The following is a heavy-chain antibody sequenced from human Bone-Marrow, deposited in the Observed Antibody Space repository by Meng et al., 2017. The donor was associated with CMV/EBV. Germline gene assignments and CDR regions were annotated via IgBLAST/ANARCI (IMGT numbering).Heavy chain of an antibody. V-gene: IGHV3-48*03. CDR2: ISSSGSTI. CDR1: GFTFSSYE. Sequence: GESLKISCAASGFTFSSYEMNWVRQAPGKGLEWVSYISSSGSTIYYADSVKGRFTISGDNAENSLFLQMNSLRDEDTAVYFCARDASGWSSDWGQGTLVTVSS. J-gene: IGHJ4*02. CDR3: ARDASGWSSD. D-gene: IGHD6-19*01.